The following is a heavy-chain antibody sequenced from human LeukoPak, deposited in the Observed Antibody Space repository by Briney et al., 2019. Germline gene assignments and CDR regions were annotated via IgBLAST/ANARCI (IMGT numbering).Heavy chain of an antibody. V-gene: IGHV3-21*01. Sequence: PGGSLRLSCVASEFTFTTYSMNWVRQAPGKGLEWLSSISSGSGYKFYADSVKGRFTISRDNAKNSLYLQMNSLRAEDTAVYYCARGTMFPYYFDYWGQGTLVTVSS. CDR1: EFTFTTYS. J-gene: IGHJ4*02. D-gene: IGHD3-10*02. CDR2: ISSGSGYK. CDR3: ARGTMFPYYFDY.